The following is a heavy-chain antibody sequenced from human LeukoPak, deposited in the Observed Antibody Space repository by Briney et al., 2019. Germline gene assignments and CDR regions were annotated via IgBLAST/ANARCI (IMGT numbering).Heavy chain of an antibody. J-gene: IGHJ3*02. V-gene: IGHV3-23*01. Sequence: GGSLRLSCAASGFMFSNYVMSWVRQAPGKGPEWVSTFSSSGSSTYYTDSVKGRFTISRDNSKNTLYLQMNSLRAEDTAVYYCARVTGGWELLFAFDIWGQGTMVTVSS. CDR1: GFMFSNYV. CDR3: ARVTGGWELLFAFDI. CDR2: FSSSGSST. D-gene: IGHD1-26*01.